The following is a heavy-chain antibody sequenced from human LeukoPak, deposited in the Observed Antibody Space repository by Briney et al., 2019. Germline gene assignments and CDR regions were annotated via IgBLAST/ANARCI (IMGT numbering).Heavy chain of an antibody. CDR2: IIPILGIA. J-gene: IGHJ6*02. Sequence: VASVKVSCKVSGYTLTELSMHWVRQAPGQGLEWMGRIIPILGIANYAQKFQGRVTITADKSTSTAYMELSSLRSEDTAVYYCASPKSDYGDYGDYGMDVWGQGTTVTVSS. CDR1: GYTLTELS. V-gene: IGHV1-69*02. CDR3: ASPKSDYGDYGDYGMDV. D-gene: IGHD4-17*01.